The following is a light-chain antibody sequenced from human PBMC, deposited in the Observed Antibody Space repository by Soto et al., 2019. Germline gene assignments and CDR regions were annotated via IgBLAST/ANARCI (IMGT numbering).Light chain of an antibody. J-gene: IGLJ3*02. CDR3: CSYAGSSTWV. CDR2: EVS. V-gene: IGLV2-14*01. CDR1: SSDFGDYDY. Sequence: QSALTQPASVSGSPGQSITISCTGTSSDFGDYDYVSWYLQHPGKVPKLMIYEVSNRPSGVSNRFSGSKSGNTASLTISGLQAEDEADYYCCSYAGSSTWVFGGGTKLTVL.